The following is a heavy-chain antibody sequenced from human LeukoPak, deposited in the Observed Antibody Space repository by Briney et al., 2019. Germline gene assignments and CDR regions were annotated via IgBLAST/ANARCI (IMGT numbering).Heavy chain of an antibody. J-gene: IGHJ5*02. CDR2: IYYSAIT. D-gene: IGHD6-19*01. Sequence: IGYIYYSAITNYNPSLKSRVTISVDTSKNQFSLKLSSVTAADTAVYYCARDRYSSTSWFDPWGQGTLVTVSS. V-gene: IGHV4-59*01. CDR3: ARDRYSSTSWFDP.